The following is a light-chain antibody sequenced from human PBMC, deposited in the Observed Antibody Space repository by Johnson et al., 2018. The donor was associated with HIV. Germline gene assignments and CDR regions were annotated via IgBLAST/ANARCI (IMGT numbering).Light chain of an antibody. CDR3: GTWDTSLSAGV. Sequence: AVLTQPPSVSAAPGQKVTISCSGSSSNIGNHYVSWYQHLPGTAPKLLIYENDKRPSGIPDRFSGSKSGPSATLGITGLQTGDEADYYCGTWDTSLSAGVFGTGTRVTVL. CDR2: END. CDR1: SSNIGNHY. J-gene: IGLJ1*01. V-gene: IGLV1-51*02.